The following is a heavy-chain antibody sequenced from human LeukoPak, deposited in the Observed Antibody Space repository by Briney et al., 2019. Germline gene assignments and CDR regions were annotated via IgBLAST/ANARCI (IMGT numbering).Heavy chain of an antibody. J-gene: IGHJ4*02. V-gene: IGHV1-2*06. CDR1: GYTFTGYY. CDR2: INPNSGGT. Sequence: GAPVKVSCKASGYTFTGYYMHWVRQAPGQGLEWMGRINPNSGGTNYAQKFQGRVTMTRDTFISTAYMELSRLRSDDTAVYYCARDVQTNYYDSSGYHDYWGQGTLVTVSS. CDR3: ARDVQTNYYDSSGYHDY. D-gene: IGHD3-22*01.